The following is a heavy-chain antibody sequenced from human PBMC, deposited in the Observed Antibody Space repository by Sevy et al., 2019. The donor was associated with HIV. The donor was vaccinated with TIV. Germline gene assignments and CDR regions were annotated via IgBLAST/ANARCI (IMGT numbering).Heavy chain of an antibody. J-gene: IGHJ4*02. CDR1: KFTFVNYE. D-gene: IGHD2-21*02. CDR3: AGGVVTGTTFDN. Sequence: GGSLRLSCAASKFTFVNYEMNWVRQAPGKGLEWLSYISRNGHLIYYGDPVKGRFSISRDNAKNSLYLQMNSLRAEDTAFYYCAGGVVTGTTFDNWGQGTLVTVSS. CDR2: ISRNGHLI. V-gene: IGHV3-48*03.